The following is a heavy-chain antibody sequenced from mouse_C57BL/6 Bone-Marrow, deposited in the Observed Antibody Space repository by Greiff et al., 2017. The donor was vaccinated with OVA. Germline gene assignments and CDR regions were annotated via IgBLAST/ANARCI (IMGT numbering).Heavy chain of an antibody. CDR2: NYWGDDQ. CDR1: GFSLSTSGMG. D-gene: IGHD1-1*01. Sequence: LQQSGPGILQSSQTLSLTCSFSGFSLSTSGMGVSWIRQPSGKGLEWLAHNYWGDDQRYNPSLKSRPTISKDTSRNQVFLKITSVYTADTATYYCASKAYYCGSSYDWYFDVWGTGTTVTVSS. J-gene: IGHJ1*03. V-gene: IGHV8-12*01. CDR3: ASKAYYCGSSYDWYFDV.